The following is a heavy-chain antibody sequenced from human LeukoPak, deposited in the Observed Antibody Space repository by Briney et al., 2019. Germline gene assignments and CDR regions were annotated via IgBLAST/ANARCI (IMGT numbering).Heavy chain of an antibody. D-gene: IGHD6-19*01. J-gene: IGHJ4*02. Sequence: PSETLSLTCTVSGGSISSSSYYWGWIRQPPGKGLEWIGEIYHSGSTNYNPSLKSRVTISVDKSKNQFSLKLSSVTAADTAVYYCAREGSGMLDYWGQGTLVTVSS. CDR1: GGSISSSSYY. V-gene: IGHV4-39*07. CDR2: IYHSGST. CDR3: AREGSGMLDY.